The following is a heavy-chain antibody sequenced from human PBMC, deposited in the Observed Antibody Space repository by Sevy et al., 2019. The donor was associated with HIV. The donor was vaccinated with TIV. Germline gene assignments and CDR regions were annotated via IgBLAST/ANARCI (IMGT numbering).Heavy chain of an antibody. CDR1: GFTFSTYN. J-gene: IGHJ4*02. Sequence: GGSLRLSCAASGFTFSTYNMDWVRQAPGKGLEWVSSISGSSSYIYYPDSLKGRFTISRDNAKNALYLQMNSLRVEETAVYYCARADSYNFYPFDYWGQGTLVTVSS. V-gene: IGHV3-21*01. CDR2: ISGSSSYI. CDR3: ARADSYNFYPFDY. D-gene: IGHD3-10*01.